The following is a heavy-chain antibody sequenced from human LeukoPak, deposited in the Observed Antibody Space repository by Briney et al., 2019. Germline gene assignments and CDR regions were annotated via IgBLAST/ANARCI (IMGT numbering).Heavy chain of an antibody. Sequence: GGSLRLSCAASGCTFSDYYMSWIREAPGKGLEWVSYISSSGSTIYYADSVKGRFTISRDNAKNSLYLQMNSLRAEDTAVYYCAGAITMVRGSDYMDVWGKGTTVTISS. CDR1: GCTFSDYY. J-gene: IGHJ6*03. CDR2: ISSSGSTI. CDR3: AGAITMVRGSDYMDV. V-gene: IGHV3-11*01. D-gene: IGHD3-10*01.